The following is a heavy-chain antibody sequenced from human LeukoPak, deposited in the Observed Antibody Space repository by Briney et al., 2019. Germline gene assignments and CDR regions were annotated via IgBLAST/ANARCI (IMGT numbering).Heavy chain of an antibody. Sequence: PSETLSLTCAVSGGSFSGYYWSWIRQPPGKGLEWIGEINHSGSTNYNPSLKSRVTISVDTSKNQFSLKLSSVTAADTAVYYCARERYTARAKHTLDYWGQGTLVTVSS. CDR2: INHSGST. CDR3: ARERYTARAKHTLDY. CDR1: GGSFSGYY. D-gene: IGHD5-18*01. J-gene: IGHJ4*02. V-gene: IGHV4-34*01.